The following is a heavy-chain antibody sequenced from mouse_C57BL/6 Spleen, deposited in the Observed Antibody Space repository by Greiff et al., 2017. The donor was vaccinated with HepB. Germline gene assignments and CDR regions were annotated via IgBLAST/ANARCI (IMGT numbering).Heavy chain of an antibody. CDR1: GYTFTDYE. D-gene: IGHD1-1*01. CDR3: TRYHTTVVPYYFDY. Sequence: QVQLQQSGAELVRPGASVTLSCKASGYTFTDYEMHWVKQTPVHGLEWIGAIDPETGGTAYNQKFKGKAILTADKSSSTAYMELRSLTSEDSAVYYCTRYHTTVVPYYFDYWGQGTTLTVSS. CDR2: IDPETGGT. V-gene: IGHV1-15*01. J-gene: IGHJ2*01.